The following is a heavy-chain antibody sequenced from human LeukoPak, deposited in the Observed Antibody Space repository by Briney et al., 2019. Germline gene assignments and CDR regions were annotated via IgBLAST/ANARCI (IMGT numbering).Heavy chain of an antibody. D-gene: IGHD5-18*01. Sequence: SETLSLTCTVSGGSISSYYWSWIRQPPGKGLEWIGYIYYSGSTNYNPSLKSRVTISVDTSTNQFSLKLSSVTAADTAVYYCARGRYSYGLFDYWGQGTLVTVSS. J-gene: IGHJ4*02. CDR3: ARGRYSYGLFDY. CDR2: IYYSGST. V-gene: IGHV4-59*01. CDR1: GGSISSYY.